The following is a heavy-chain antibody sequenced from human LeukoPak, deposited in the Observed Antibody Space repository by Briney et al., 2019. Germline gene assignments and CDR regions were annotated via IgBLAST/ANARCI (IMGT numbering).Heavy chain of an antibody. J-gene: IGHJ6*03. Sequence: SQTLSLTCAISGDSVSSNSAAWNWIRQSPSRGLEWLGRTYYRSKWYNDYAVSVKSRITINPDTSKNQFSLQLNSVTPEDTAVYYCARDGIAAAAHDYYYYYYMDVWGKGTTVTVSS. V-gene: IGHV6-1*01. CDR1: GDSVSSNSAA. CDR2: TYYRSKWYN. D-gene: IGHD6-13*01. CDR3: ARDGIAAAAHDYYYYYYMDV.